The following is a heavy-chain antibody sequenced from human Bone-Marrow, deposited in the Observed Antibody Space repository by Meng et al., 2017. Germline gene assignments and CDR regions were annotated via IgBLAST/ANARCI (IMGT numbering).Heavy chain of an antibody. CDR2: ISWNSGSI. CDR3: AKETYNSGGFDY. D-gene: IGHD1-1*01. V-gene: IGHV3-9*01. J-gene: IGHJ4*02. Sequence: SLKISCAASGFTFDDYAMHWVRQAPGKGLEWVSGISWNSGSIGYADSVKGRFTISRDNAKNSLYLQMNSLRAEDTALYYCAKETYNSGGFDYWGQGTLVTVSS. CDR1: GFTFDDYA.